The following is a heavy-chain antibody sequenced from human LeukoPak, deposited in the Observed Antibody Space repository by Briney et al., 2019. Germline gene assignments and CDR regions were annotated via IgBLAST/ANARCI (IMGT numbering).Heavy chain of an antibody. CDR2: IGTAGDT. CDR1: GFTFSSYD. CDR3: ARAERGIAVAGTEYYYYYYGMDV. D-gene: IGHD6-19*01. V-gene: IGHV3-13*01. Sequence: GGSLRPSCAASGFTFSSYDMHWVRQATGKGLEWVSAIGTAGDTYYPGSVKGRFTISRENAKNSLYLQMNSLRAGDTAVYYCARAERGIAVAGTEYYYYYYGMDVWGQGTTVTVSS. J-gene: IGHJ6*02.